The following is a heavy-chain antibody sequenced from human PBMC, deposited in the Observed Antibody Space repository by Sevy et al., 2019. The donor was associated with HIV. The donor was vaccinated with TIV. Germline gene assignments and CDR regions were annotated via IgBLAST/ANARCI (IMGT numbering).Heavy chain of an antibody. CDR2: ISWNSGFV. D-gene: IGHD6-19*01. V-gene: IGHV3-9*01. CDR3: ETAMSHRAVAGTGGADFDY. J-gene: IGHJ4*02. Sequence: GGSLRLSCVASGFTFDDHAMHWVRQPPGKGLEWVSGISWNSGFVGFADSVKGRFTIARDNTTKSLYLQMTSLRPEDTAFYSCETAMSHRAVAGTGGADFDYWGQGTLVTVSS. CDR1: GFTFDDHA.